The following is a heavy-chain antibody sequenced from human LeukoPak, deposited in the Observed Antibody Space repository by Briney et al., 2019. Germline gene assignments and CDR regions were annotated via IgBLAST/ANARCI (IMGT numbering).Heavy chain of an antibody. D-gene: IGHD6-6*01. CDR2: IWYDGSNK. CDR1: GFIFSNYG. CDR3: ARDSSSSLYYYGMDV. J-gene: IGHJ6*02. V-gene: IGHV3-33*01. Sequence: GGSLRLSCAASGFIFSNYGMHWVRQAPGKGLEWVAVIWYDGSNKYYADSVKGRFTISRDNSKNTLYLQMNSLRAEDTAVYYCARDSSSSLYYYGMDVWGQGTTVTVSS.